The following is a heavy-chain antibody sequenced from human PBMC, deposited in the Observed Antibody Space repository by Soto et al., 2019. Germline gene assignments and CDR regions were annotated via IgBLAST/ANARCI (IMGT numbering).Heavy chain of an antibody. D-gene: IGHD6-19*01. CDR2: IIPIFGTA. V-gene: IGHV1-69*13. Sequence: ASVKVACKASGGTFSSYAISWVRQAPGQGLEWMGGIIPIFGTANYAQKFQGRVTITADESTSTAYMELSSLRSEDTAVYYCAGPSQVCGSSGWCVDVWGQGTTVTVSS. CDR3: AGPSQVCGSSGWCVDV. CDR1: GGTFSSYA. J-gene: IGHJ6*02.